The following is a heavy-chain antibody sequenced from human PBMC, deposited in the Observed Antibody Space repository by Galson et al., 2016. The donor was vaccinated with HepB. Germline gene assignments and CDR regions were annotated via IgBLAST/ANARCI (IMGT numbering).Heavy chain of an antibody. Sequence: SVKVSCKASGYILTNHAIHWVRQAPGQRLEWMGWVNDGIGNTRYSQNFQGRVTFTRDTSATTAYMELSSLRSEDTAVYSCAIIGAGYGSGWSNWGQGTLVTVSS. CDR2: VNDGIGNT. CDR1: GYILTNHA. CDR3: AIIGAGYGSGWSN. D-gene: IGHD6-19*01. V-gene: IGHV1-3*01. J-gene: IGHJ4*02.